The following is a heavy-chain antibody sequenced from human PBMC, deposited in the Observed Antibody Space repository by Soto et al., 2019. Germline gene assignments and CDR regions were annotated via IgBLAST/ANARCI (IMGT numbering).Heavy chain of an antibody. CDR1: GGSISSGGYS. D-gene: IGHD3-22*01. J-gene: IGHJ4*02. CDR3: ARGNDYDSSGYCYFDD. CDR2: IYHSGST. V-gene: IGHV4-30-2*01. Sequence: PSETLSLTCAVSGGSISSGGYSWSWIRQPPGKGLEWIGYIYHSGSTYYNPSLKSRVTISVDRSKNQFSLKLSSVTAADTAVYYCARGNDYDSSGYCYFDDWGEGTLVT.